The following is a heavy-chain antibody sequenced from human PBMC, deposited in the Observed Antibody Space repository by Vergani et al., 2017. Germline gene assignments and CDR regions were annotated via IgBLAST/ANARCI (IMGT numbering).Heavy chain of an antibody. CDR2: ISGPGLST. CDR3: VKGGEGYCSSTSCAHYYYYYYMDV. CDR1: GFTFSNSA. D-gene: IGHD2-2*01. Sequence: EVHLLESGGGLVQSGGSLRLSCAASGFTFSNSAVSWVRQAPGRGLAWVSSISGPGLSTYYADSVKGRFSISRDNSKNTVFLQMHSLRAEDTAIYYCVKGGEGYCSSTSCAHYYYYYYMDVWGKGTTVTVSS. V-gene: IGHV3-23*01. J-gene: IGHJ6*03.